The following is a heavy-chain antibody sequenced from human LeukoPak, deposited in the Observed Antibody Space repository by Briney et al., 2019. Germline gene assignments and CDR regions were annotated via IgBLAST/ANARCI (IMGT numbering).Heavy chain of an antibody. CDR1: GGSIRSIDYY. J-gene: IGHJ5*02. V-gene: IGHV4-39*07. CDR3: ARVPYSWNDVSSGLNWFDP. CDR2: IFYSGTT. Sequence: SETLSLTCTVSGGSIRSIDYYWGWVRQPPGKGLEWIVTIFYSGTTYYNPSLESRVTISVATSKKQFSLRLRSVTAADTAVYYCARVPYSWNDVSSGLNWFDPWGQGALVTVSS. D-gene: IGHD1-1*01.